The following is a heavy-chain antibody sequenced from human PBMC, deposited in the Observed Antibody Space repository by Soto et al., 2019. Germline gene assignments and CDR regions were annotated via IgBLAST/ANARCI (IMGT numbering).Heavy chain of an antibody. CDR2: ISAYNGNT. CDR3: ARDGRFLEWLYPKTLGFDP. CDR1: GYTFTSYG. D-gene: IGHD3-3*01. J-gene: IGHJ5*02. Sequence: ASVKVSCKASGYTFTSYGISWVRQAPGQGLEWMGWISAYNGNTNYAQKLQGRVTMTTDTSTSTAYMELRGLRSDDTAVYYCARDGRFLEWLYPKTLGFDPWGQGTLVTVSS. V-gene: IGHV1-18*01.